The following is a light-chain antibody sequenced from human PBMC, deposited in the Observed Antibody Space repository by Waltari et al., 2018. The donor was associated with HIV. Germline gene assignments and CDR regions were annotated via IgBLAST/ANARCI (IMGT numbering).Light chain of an antibody. CDR1: ALSKRY. J-gene: IGLJ1*01. CDR3: QVADSSGTYV. Sequence: SYDLTQPPSVSVSPGQTARITCSGDALSKRYVYCYQQKPGQAPVMVIYRDNERPSGLPERFSGSRSETTVTLSISGVQAEDEADYYCQVADSSGTYVFGTGTKVTVL. CDR2: RDN. V-gene: IGLV3-25*03.